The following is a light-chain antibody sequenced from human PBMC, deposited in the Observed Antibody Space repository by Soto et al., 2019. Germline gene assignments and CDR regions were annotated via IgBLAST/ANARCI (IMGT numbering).Light chain of an antibody. Sequence: EIVLTQSPVTLSLSPGERATLSCRASQSVSSRKLAWYQHKPGQTPRLLIYGATSRATGIPDRFSGSGSGTDFTLTISKLEPEDCEMYSSQQYDCSPYWTLGQGTKVEIK. J-gene: IGKJ1*01. CDR2: GAT. V-gene: IGKV3-20*01. CDR3: QQYDCSPYWT. CDR1: QSVSSRK.